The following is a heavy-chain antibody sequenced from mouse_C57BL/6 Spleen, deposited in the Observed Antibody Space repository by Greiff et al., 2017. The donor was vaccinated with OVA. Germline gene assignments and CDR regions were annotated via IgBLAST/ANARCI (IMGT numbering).Heavy chain of an antibody. J-gene: IGHJ3*01. CDR2: IDPENGDT. CDR1: GFNIKDDY. V-gene: IGHV14-4*01. D-gene: IGHD1-1*01. CDR3: TKDGRLQGGFAY. Sequence: EVQLQQSGAELVRPGASVKLSCTASGFNIKDDYMHWVKQRPEQGLEWIGWIDPENGDTEYASKFQGKATITADTSSNTAYLQLSSLTSEDTAVYYCTKDGRLQGGFAYWGQGTLVTVSA.